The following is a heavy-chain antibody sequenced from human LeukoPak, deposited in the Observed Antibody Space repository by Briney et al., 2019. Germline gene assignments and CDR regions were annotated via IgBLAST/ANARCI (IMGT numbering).Heavy chain of an antibody. V-gene: IGHV4-59*12. CDR2: IYYSGST. CDR1: GGSISSYY. Sequence: SETLSLTCTVSGGSISSYYWSWIRQPPGRGLEWIGYIYYSGSTYYNPSLKSRVTISVDTSKNQFSLKLSSVTAADTAVYYCAREPRIVGATWDYWGQGTLVTVSS. J-gene: IGHJ4*02. D-gene: IGHD1-26*01. CDR3: AREPRIVGATWDY.